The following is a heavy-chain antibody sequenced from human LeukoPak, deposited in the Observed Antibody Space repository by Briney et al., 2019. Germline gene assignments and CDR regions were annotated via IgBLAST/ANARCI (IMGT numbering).Heavy chain of an antibody. CDR1: GFTFDDYA. D-gene: IGHD3-10*01. CDR2: ITWNRDNI. V-gene: IGHV3-9*01. Sequence: GGSLRLSCAASGFTFDDYAMHWVRQAPGKGLEWVSGITWNRDNIGYGDSVKGRFTISRDNVKNSLYLQMNSLRPEDTALYYCARDIFGGMAYGMDVWGQGTTVIVSS. J-gene: IGHJ6*02. CDR3: ARDIFGGMAYGMDV.